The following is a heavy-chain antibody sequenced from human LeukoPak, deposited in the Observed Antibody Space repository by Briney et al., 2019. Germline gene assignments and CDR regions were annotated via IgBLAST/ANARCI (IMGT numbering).Heavy chain of an antibody. V-gene: IGHV3-53*01. D-gene: IGHD6-13*01. CDR2: INSANDT. CDR3: VKDSSYRHVAAEGYCDF. J-gene: IGHJ4*02. CDR1: GFNVISRY. Sequence: PGGSLRLSCAVSGFNVISRYMSWVRQAPGKGLEWVSVINSANDTFYTDSVKGRFTVSRDNSKNTFYLQMNSLRADDTAIYYCVKDSSYRHVAAEGYCDFWGQGTLVTVSS.